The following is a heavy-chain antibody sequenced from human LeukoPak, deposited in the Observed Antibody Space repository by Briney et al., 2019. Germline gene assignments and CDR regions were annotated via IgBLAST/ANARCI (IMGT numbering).Heavy chain of an antibody. CDR2: IYYSGST. V-gene: IGHV4-59*08. CDR3: ARHDGGGSPSSYYYGMDV. D-gene: IGHD2-15*01. Sequence: SETLSLTCTVSGGSISGYYWGWIRQPPGKGLEWIGYIYYSGSTNYNPSLKSRVTMSVDTSNNQFSLKLSSVTAADTAVYYCARHDGGGSPSSYYYGMDVWGQGTTVTVSS. J-gene: IGHJ6*02. CDR1: GGSISGYY.